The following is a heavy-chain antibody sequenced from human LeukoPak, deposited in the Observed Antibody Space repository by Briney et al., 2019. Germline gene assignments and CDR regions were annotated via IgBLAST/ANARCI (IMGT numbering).Heavy chain of an antibody. CDR2: ISSSGSAI. D-gene: IGHD2-15*01. CDR3: VRVKGSYFDY. Sequence: GGSLRLSCAASGFPLSSYSIDWVRQAPGKGLEWVSYISSSGSAIYYVDSVKGRFTVSRDNAKNSLFLQMNSPRAEDTAVYYCVRVKGSYFDYWGQGALVTVSS. CDR1: GFPLSSYS. V-gene: IGHV3-48*01. J-gene: IGHJ4*02.